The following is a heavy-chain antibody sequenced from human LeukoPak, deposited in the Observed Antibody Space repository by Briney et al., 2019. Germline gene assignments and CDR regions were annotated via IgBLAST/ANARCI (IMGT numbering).Heavy chain of an antibody. CDR2: INHSGST. Sequence: SETLSLTCAVYGGSFSGYYWSWIRQPPGKGLEWIGEINHSGSTNYNPSLKSRVTISVDTSKNQFSLKLSSVTAADTAVYYFARHGTVTNDFDIWGQGTMVTVSS. CDR3: ARHGTVTNDFDI. CDR1: GGSFSGYY. V-gene: IGHV4-34*01. D-gene: IGHD4-17*01. J-gene: IGHJ3*02.